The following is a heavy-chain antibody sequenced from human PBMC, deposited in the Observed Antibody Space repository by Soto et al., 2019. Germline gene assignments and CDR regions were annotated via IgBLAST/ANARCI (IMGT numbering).Heavy chain of an antibody. J-gene: IGHJ6*02. D-gene: IGHD3-16*01. CDR3: ASLGKDSFTLYYYNDLDV. CDR1: RFSFSSYY. CDR2: INEDGSEK. V-gene: IGHV3-7*03. Sequence: EVHLVESGGGLVQRGGSLRLSCAASRFSFSSYYMSWVRQAPGKGLEWVANINEDGSEKYYVDSVKGRFTISRDNAKKSLYLQMNSLGAEDTAVYYCASLGKDSFTLYYYNDLDVWGQGTTVTVSS.